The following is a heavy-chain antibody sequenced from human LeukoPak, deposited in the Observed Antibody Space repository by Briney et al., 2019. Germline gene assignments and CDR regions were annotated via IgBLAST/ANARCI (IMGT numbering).Heavy chain of an antibody. CDR2: ISGSGGST. CDR1: GFTFSSYG. Sequence: TGGSLRLSCAASGFTFSSYGMSWVRQAPGKGLEWVSAISGSGGSTYYADSVKGRFTISRDNSKNTLYLQMNSLRAEDTAVYYCAKDRYSSGWYDFNHFDYWGQGTLVTVSS. CDR3: AKDRYSSGWYDFNHFDY. V-gene: IGHV3-23*01. D-gene: IGHD6-19*01. J-gene: IGHJ4*02.